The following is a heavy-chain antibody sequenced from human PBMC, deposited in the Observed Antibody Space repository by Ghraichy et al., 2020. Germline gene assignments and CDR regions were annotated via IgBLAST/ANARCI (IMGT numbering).Heavy chain of an antibody. D-gene: IGHD3-22*01. V-gene: IGHV4-59*08. CDR3: ARPGYYGSSGYCWYFDS. CDR1: GGSISSYY. Sequence: SETLSLTCTVSGGSISSYYWSWIRQPPGKGLEWIGYIYYSGSTNYNPSLKSRVTISVDTSKNQFSLKLSSVTAADTAVYYCARPGYYGSSGYCWYFDSWGRGTLVT. CDR2: IYYSGST. J-gene: IGHJ2*01.